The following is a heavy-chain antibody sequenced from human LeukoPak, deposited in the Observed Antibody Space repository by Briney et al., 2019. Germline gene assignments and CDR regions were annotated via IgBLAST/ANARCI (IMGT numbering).Heavy chain of an antibody. CDR2: INSGSGTNI. CDR1: GFSFCSYE. Sequence: PGGSLRLSCAASGFSFCSYEMIWVRQAPGKGLEWISYINSGSGTNIFYADSVKGRFTISRDNAKNSLYLQMNSLRDGDMAVYYCAREIRGGTFDYWGQGTLVTVSS. D-gene: IGHD3-10*01. J-gene: IGHJ4*02. V-gene: IGHV3-48*02. CDR3: AREIRGGTFDY.